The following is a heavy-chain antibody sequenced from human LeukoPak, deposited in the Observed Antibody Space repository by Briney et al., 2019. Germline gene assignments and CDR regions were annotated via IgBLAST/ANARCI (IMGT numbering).Heavy chain of an antibody. CDR1: GFTFSNAW. J-gene: IGHJ4*02. CDR2: TKSRTDGGTT. Sequence: PGGSLRLSCAASGFTFSNAWMSWVRQAPGKGLEWVGRTKSRTDGGTTDYAAPVKGRFTISRDDSKNTLYLQMNSLKTEDTAVYYCTTDYYGSGTTRGGYYFDYWGQGTLVTVSS. CDR3: TTDYYGSGTTRGGYYFDY. V-gene: IGHV3-15*01. D-gene: IGHD3-10*01.